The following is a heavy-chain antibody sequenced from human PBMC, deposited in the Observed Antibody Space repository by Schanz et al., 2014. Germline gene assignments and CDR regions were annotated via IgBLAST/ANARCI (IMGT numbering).Heavy chain of an antibody. CDR1: GGSFSGYF. CDR2: INHSGNN. CDR3: ASRASGWYALGYFDY. Sequence: QVQLQQWGAGLLKPSETLSLTCDVYGGSFSGYFWSWIRQPPGKGLEWIGEINHSGNNYYNPSLKSRVTNPVDPSKHHFSRKLASVTAADTAVYYCASRASGWYALGYFDYWGQGALVTVSS. J-gene: IGHJ4*02. D-gene: IGHD6-19*01. V-gene: IGHV4-34*02.